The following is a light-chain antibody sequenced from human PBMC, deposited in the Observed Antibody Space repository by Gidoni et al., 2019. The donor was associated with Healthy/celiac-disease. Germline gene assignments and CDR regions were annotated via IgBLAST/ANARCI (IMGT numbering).Light chain of an antibody. CDR2: DAS. CDR1: QSVSSY. CDR3: QQRSNWPPTWT. V-gene: IGKV3-11*01. Sequence: EIVLTQSPATLSLSPGERATLSCRASQSVSSYLAWYQQNPGQAPRLLIYDASNRATGIPARFSGSGSGTDFTLTISSLAPEDFAVYFCQQRSNWPPTWTFGQGTKVEIK. J-gene: IGKJ1*01.